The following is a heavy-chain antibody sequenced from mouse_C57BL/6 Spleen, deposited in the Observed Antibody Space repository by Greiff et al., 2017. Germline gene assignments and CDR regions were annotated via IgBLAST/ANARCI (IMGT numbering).Heavy chain of an antibody. Sequence: EVKLMESGGGLVKPGGSLKLSCAASGFTFSDYGMHWVRQAPEKGLEWVAYISSGSSTIYYADTVKGRFTISRDNAKNTLFLQITSLRSEDTAMYYCARGGFRGKNAMDYWGQGTSVTVSS. CDR2: ISSGSSTI. CDR3: ARGGFRGKNAMDY. CDR1: GFTFSDYG. J-gene: IGHJ4*01. V-gene: IGHV5-17*01.